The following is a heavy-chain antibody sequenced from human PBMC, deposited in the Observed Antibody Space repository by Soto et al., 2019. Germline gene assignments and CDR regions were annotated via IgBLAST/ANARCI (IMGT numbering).Heavy chain of an antibody. D-gene: IGHD5-12*01. Sequence: PGGSLRLSCAASGFTFSSYGMHWVRQAPGKGLEWVAVIWYDGSNKYYADSVKGRFTISRDNSKNTLYLQMNSLRAEDTAVYYCARDGSGYENYYYYYYMDVWGKGTTVTVSS. CDR1: GFTFSSYG. J-gene: IGHJ6*03. CDR3: ARDGSGYENYYYYYYMDV. CDR2: IWYDGSNK. V-gene: IGHV3-33*01.